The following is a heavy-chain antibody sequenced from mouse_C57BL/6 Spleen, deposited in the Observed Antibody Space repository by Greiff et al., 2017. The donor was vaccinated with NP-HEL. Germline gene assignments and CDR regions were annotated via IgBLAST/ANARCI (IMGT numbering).Heavy chain of an antibody. D-gene: IGHD1-1*01. V-gene: IGHV1-72*01. J-gene: IGHJ4*01. CDR1: GYTFTSYW. CDR3: AREWITTVVEAMDY. Sequence: QVQLQQSGAELVKPGASVKLSCKASGYTFTSYWMHWVKQRPGRGLEWIGRIDPNSGGTKYNEKFKSKATLTVDKPSSTAYMQLSSLTSEDSAVYYCAREWITTVVEAMDYWGQGTSVTVSS. CDR2: IDPNSGGT.